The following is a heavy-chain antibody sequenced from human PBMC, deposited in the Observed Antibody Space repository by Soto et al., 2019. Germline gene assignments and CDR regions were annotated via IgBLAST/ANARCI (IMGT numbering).Heavy chain of an antibody. Sequence: EVQLVESGGGLVKPGGSLRLSCAASGFTFSSYSMNWVRQAPGKGLEWVSSISSSSSYIYYADSVKGRFTISRDNAKNSLYLQMNSLRAEDTAVYYCARGARDCCGGSCYPLGTFDIWGQGTMVTVSS. D-gene: IGHD2-15*01. J-gene: IGHJ3*02. CDR3: ARGARDCCGGSCYPLGTFDI. CDR2: ISSSSSYI. V-gene: IGHV3-21*01. CDR1: GFTFSSYS.